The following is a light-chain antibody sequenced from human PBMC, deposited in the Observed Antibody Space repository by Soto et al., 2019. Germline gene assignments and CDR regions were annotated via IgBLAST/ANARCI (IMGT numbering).Light chain of an antibody. CDR3: QQYGSSSGT. J-gene: IGKJ1*01. V-gene: IGKV3-20*01. CDR1: QSVSSSY. CDR2: DAS. Sequence: EIVLTKSPCTLSLSPGERSTLSCSSSQSVSSSYLAWYQQKPGQAPRLLIYDASNRATDIPDRFSGSGSGTDFTLTISRLEPEDFAVYYCQQYGSSSGTFGQGTKVDIK.